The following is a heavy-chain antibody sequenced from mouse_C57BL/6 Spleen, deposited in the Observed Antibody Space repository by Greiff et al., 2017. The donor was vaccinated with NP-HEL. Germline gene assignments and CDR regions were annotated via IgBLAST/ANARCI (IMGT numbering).Heavy chain of an antibody. Sequence: QVQLQQPGAELVMPGASVKLSCKASGYTFTSYWMHWVKQRPGQGLEWIGEIDPSDSYTNYNQKFKSKSTLTVDKSSSTAYMQLSSLTSEDSAVYYCARRGSSVDYWGQGTTLTVSS. J-gene: IGHJ2*01. D-gene: IGHD1-1*01. CDR2: IDPSDSYT. CDR3: ARRGSSVDY. CDR1: GYTFTSYW. V-gene: IGHV1-69*01.